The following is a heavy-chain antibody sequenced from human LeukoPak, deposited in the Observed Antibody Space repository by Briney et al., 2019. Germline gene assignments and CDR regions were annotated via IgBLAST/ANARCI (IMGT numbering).Heavy chain of an antibody. CDR3: ACSAT. Sequence: PGRSLRLSCAASGFTFSNYGMHWVRQAPGKGLEWMALIWYGGSTKFYADSVKGRFTISRDDSKNTVYLQLNSLRAEDTAVYYCACSATWGQGTPVTVSS. D-gene: IGHD2-15*01. CDR1: GFTFSNYG. J-gene: IGHJ5*02. V-gene: IGHV3-33*03. CDR2: IWYGGSTK.